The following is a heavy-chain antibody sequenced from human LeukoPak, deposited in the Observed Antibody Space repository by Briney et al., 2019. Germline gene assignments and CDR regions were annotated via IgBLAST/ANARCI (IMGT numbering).Heavy chain of an antibody. J-gene: IGHJ5*02. D-gene: IGHD6-19*01. V-gene: IGHV1-2*02. CDR2: INPNSGGT. CDR1: GYTFTAYN. Sequence: GASVKVSCKASGYTFTAYNMDWVRQAPGQGLEWMGWINPNSGGTNYAQKFQGRVTMTRDTTVSTAYMELRSLRSDDTAVYYCARVARPWARRIAVAGKSSNNWFDPWGQGTLVTVSS. CDR3: ARVARPWARRIAVAGKSSNNWFDP.